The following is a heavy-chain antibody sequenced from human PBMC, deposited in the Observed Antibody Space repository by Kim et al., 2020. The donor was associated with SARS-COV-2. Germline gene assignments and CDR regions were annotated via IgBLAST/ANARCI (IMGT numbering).Heavy chain of an antibody. CDR3: ARYSSGRRSHYYYYYGMDV. CDR2: ISAYNGNT. V-gene: IGHV1-18*01. Sequence: ASVKVSCKASGYTFTSYGISWVRQAPGQGLEWMGWISAYNGNTNYAQKLQGRVTMTTDTSTSTAYFELRSLRSDDTAVYYCARYSSGRRSHYYYYYGMDVWSQGNTVTVSS. J-gene: IGHJ6*02. CDR1: GYTFTSYG. D-gene: IGHD6-19*01.